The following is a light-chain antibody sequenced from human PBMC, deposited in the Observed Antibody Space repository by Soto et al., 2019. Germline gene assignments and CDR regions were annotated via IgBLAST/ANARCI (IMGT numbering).Light chain of an antibody. J-gene: IGKJ1*01. CDR3: QQYYNYPET. CDR1: QSITTW. V-gene: IGKV1-5*01. Sequence: DIQMTQSPSTLSAPVGDRVTITCRASQSITTWLAWYQQKPGKAPKLLIYDASSLESGVPSRFSGSGSGTEFTLPLSSPPPDDFSTYYCQQYYNYPETFGQGTKVEIK. CDR2: DAS.